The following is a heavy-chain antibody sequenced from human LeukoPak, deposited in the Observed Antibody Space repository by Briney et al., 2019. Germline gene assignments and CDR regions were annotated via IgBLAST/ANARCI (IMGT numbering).Heavy chain of an antibody. J-gene: IGHJ4*02. D-gene: IGHD2-21*02. CDR2: INEDGSEK. CDR3: ARGMHIMVMTANDH. Sequence: DPGGSLRLSCAASGFTFSSYSMNWVRQAPGKGLEWVANINEDGSEKHYVDSVKGRFTISRDNAKNSLYLQMNSLRAEDTAVYYCARGMHIMVMTANDHWGQGTLVTVSS. CDR1: GFTFSSYS. V-gene: IGHV3-7*01.